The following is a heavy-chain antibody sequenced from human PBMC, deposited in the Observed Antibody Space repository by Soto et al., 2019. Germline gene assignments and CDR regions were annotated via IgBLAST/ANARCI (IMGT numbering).Heavy chain of an antibody. Sequence: GGSLRLSCAASGFTFNSYAMSWVRHAPGKGLEWVSVISANGDNTYYADSVKGRFTISRDNSKNTLYLQMSSLRADDTAVYYCAKKRDYGSTPKEWYFDYWGQGTLVTVSS. CDR2: ISANGDNT. V-gene: IGHV3-23*01. J-gene: IGHJ4*02. CDR3: AKKRDYGSTPKEWYFDY. CDR1: GFTFNSYA. D-gene: IGHD3-10*01.